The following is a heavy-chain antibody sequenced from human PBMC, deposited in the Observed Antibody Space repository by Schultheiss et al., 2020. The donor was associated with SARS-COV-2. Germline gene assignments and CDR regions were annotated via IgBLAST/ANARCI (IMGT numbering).Heavy chain of an antibody. CDR2: MNPNSGDT. Sequence: ASVKVSCKASGGTFSSYAISWVRQAPGQGLEWMGWMNPNSGDTDYAQEFQGRVTMTRDTSISTAYMELSRLRSDDTAVYYCARDCTNADTTRDYYYYGMDVWGQWTTVTVSS. CDR3: ARDCTNADTTRDYYYYGMDV. D-gene: IGHD2-8*01. CDR1: GGTFSSYA. J-gene: IGHJ6*02. V-gene: IGHV1-2*02.